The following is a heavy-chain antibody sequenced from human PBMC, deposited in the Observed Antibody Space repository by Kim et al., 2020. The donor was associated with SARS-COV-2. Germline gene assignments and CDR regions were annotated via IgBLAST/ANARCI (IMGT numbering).Heavy chain of an antibody. V-gene: IGHV4-34*01. CDR2: INHSGST. Sequence: SETLSLTCAVYGGSFSGYYWSWIRQPPGKGLEWIGEINHSGSTNYNPSLKSRVTISVDTSKNQFSLKLSSVTAADTAVYYCARLLCITIFWPYFDYWGQGTLVTVSS. J-gene: IGHJ4*02. D-gene: IGHD3-9*01. CDR1: GGSFSGYY. CDR3: ARLLCITIFWPYFDY.